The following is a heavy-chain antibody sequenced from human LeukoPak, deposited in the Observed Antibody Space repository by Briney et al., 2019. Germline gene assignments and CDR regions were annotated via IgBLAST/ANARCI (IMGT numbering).Heavy chain of an antibody. CDR3: ARTGGGGSIAARLHYYYMDV. V-gene: IGHV1-18*01. CDR1: GCTFTSYG. Sequence: GASVKVSCKASGCTFTSYGISWVRQAPGQGLEWMGWIGAYNGNTDYAQNLQGRVTMTTDTSTSTAYMELRSLRSDDSAVYYCARTGGGGSIAARLHYYYMDVWGKGTTVTVSS. CDR2: IGAYNGNT. D-gene: IGHD6-6*01. J-gene: IGHJ6*03.